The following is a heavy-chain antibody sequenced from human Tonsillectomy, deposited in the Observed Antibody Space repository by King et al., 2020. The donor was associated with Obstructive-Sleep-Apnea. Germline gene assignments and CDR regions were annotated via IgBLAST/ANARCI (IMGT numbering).Heavy chain of an antibody. CDR3: ARSDGWNHFEY. J-gene: IGHJ4*02. CDR1: GGAFTRFA. Sequence: VQLVQSGAEVKKLGSSVKVSCKASGGAFTRFAISWVRQAPGQGLEWMGGIIPAFRTPIYAQKFQGRVTITAHEIMTTAYMELSSLRSEDTAVYYCARSDGWNHFEYWGQGTLVTVSS. D-gene: IGHD5-24*01. V-gene: IGHV1-69*01. CDR2: IIPAFRTP.